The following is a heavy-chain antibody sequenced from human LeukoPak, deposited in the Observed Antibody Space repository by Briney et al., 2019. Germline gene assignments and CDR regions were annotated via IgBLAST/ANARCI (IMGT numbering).Heavy chain of an antibody. CDR1: GFTFSNYA. CDR2: VSGSGGST. J-gene: IGHJ2*01. CDR3: AKGGWGSDWYFDL. V-gene: IGHV3-23*01. Sequence: GGSLRLSCAASGFTFSNYAVSWVRQAPGKGLEWVSVVSGSGGSTYYADSVKGRFTISRDNSKNTLYLQMNSLRAEDTAVFYCAKGGWGSDWYFDLWGRGTLVTVSS. D-gene: IGHD7-27*01.